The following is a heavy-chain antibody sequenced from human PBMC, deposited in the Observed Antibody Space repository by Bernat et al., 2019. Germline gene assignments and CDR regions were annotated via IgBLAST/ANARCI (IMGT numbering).Heavy chain of an antibody. D-gene: IGHD6-19*01. Sequence: QLQLQESGPGLVKPSETLSLTCTVSGGSISSSSYYWGWIRQPPGKGLEWIGSIYYSGSTYYNPSLTSRVTISVDTSKNQFSLKLSSVTAADTAVYYCARTSGWYEDYWGQGTLVTVSS. CDR1: GGSISSSSYY. V-gene: IGHV4-39*01. CDR3: ARTSGWYEDY. CDR2: IYYSGST. J-gene: IGHJ4*02.